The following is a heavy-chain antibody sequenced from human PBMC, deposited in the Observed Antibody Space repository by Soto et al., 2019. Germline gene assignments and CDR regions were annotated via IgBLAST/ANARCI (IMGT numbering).Heavy chain of an antibody. V-gene: IGHV4-59*01. CDR1: GGSIRNYY. D-gene: IGHD5-18*01. Sequence: SETLSLTCTVSGGSIRNYYWSWIRQPPGKELEWIGYIYYSGSTKYNPSLKSRVSISVDTSKNQFSLKLSSVTAADTAVYFCARRYGYGTFDIWGQGTMVTVSS. CDR2: IYYSGST. J-gene: IGHJ3*02. CDR3: ARRYGYGTFDI.